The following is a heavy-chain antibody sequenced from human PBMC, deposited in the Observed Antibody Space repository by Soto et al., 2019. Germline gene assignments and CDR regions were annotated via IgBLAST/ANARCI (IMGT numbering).Heavy chain of an antibody. V-gene: IGHV4-61*01. J-gene: IGHJ4*02. D-gene: IGHD6-13*01. CDR3: AREQIAPSPDSVPYFDY. CDR1: GGSVSSGSYY. Sequence: QVQLQESGPGLVKPSETLSLTCTVSGGSVSSGSYYWSWIRQPPGKGLEWIGYIYYSGSTNYNPSLKSRVTISVDTSKNQFSLKLSSVTAADTAVYYCAREQIAPSPDSVPYFDYWGQGTLVTVSS. CDR2: IYYSGST.